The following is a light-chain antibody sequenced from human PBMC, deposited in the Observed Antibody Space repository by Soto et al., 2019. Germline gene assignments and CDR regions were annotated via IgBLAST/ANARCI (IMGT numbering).Light chain of an antibody. V-gene: IGKV3D-11*02. Sequence: ENVLTQSPATLSLSPGEGATLSCRASQSINTYLAWYQQKPGQAPRLLIYDASKRATGIPARFSGRGSGTNFTLTISSLEPEDFAVYYCQQRRSWQVTFGQGTRLESK. J-gene: IGKJ5*01. CDR2: DAS. CDR3: QQRRSWQVT. CDR1: QSINTY.